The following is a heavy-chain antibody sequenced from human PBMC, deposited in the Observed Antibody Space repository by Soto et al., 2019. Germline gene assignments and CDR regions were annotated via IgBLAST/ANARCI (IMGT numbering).Heavy chain of an antibody. J-gene: IGHJ6*02. Sequence: GSLRLSCAASGFTFSKYAMSWVRQAPGKGLDWVAAVTGSGDSTYYADSVKGRFTISRDNSKNALYLQMNSLRAEDTAIYYCAKGWGNFGLDVWGQGTTVTVSS. D-gene: IGHD7-27*01. CDR2: VTGSGDST. CDR3: AKGWGNFGLDV. CDR1: GFTFSKYA. V-gene: IGHV3-23*01.